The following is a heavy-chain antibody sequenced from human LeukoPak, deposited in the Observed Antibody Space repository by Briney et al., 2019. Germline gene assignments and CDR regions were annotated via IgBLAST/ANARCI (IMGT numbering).Heavy chain of an antibody. J-gene: IGHJ1*01. D-gene: IGHD5-12*01. CDR2: IKEDGSRE. Sequence: GGSLRLSCAAPGFTFSTYWMTWVRQAPGKGLEWVANIKEDGSREYYVDSVKGRFTISRDNAKNSLYPQMDSLTAEDTAVYYCARDSPGYGAYVSWGQGTLVSVSS. V-gene: IGHV3-7*01. CDR3: ARDSPGYGAYVS. CDR1: GFTFSTYW.